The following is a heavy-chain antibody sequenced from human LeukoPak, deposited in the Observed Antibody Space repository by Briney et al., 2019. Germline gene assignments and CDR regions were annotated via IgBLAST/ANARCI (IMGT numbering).Heavy chain of an antibody. CDR1: GFTFSSYG. V-gene: IGHV3-30*18. Sequence: PGRSLRLSCAASGFTFSSYGMHWVRQAPGKGLEWVAVISYDGSNKYYADYVKGRFTISRDNSKNTLYLQMNSLRAEDTAVYYCAKDLITTTRQVWGQGTLVTVSS. D-gene: IGHD3-3*01. CDR3: AKDLITTTRQV. J-gene: IGHJ4*02. CDR2: ISYDGSNK.